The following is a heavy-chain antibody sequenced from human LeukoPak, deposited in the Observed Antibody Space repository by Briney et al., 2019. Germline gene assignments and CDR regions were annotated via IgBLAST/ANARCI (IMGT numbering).Heavy chain of an antibody. Sequence: PGGSLRLSCAAPGFIFSSHGMHWVRQAPGKGLEWLAFIQNDGRRKDYADSVRGRFTISRDSSKNTMYLEMSSLRAEDTAVYYSAKDFHRNYSLDYGGQGTLVTVSS. D-gene: IGHD1-14*01. CDR1: GFIFSSHG. CDR3: AKDFHRNYSLDY. V-gene: IGHV3-30*02. CDR2: IQNDGRRK. J-gene: IGHJ4*02.